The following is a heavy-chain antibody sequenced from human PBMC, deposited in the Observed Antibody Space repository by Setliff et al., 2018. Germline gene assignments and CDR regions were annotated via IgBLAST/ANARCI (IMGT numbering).Heavy chain of an antibody. CDR3: ARDSVLRYFDWLLYTPDAFDI. CDR2: ISSSGSTI. V-gene: IGHV3-11*04. Sequence: GGSLRLSCAASGFTFSDYYMSWIRQAPGKGLEWVSYISSSGSTIYYANSVKGRFTISRDNAKNSLYLQMNSLRAEDTAVYYCARDSVLRYFDWLLYTPDAFDIWGQGTMVTVSS. CDR1: GFTFSDYY. D-gene: IGHD3-9*01. J-gene: IGHJ3*02.